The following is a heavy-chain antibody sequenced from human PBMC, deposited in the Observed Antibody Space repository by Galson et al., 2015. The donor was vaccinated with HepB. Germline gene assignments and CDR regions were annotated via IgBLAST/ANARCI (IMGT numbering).Heavy chain of an antibody. CDR3: ARVRYSYDSSGYYTEYYFDY. J-gene: IGHJ4*02. CDR1: GYSFTSYW. CDR2: IDPSDSYT. V-gene: IGHV5-10-1*01. D-gene: IGHD3-22*01. Sequence: QSGAEVKKPGESLRISCKGSGYSFTSYWISWVRQMPGKGLEWMGRIDPSDSYTYYSPSFQGHVTISADKSISTAYLQWSSLKASDTAMYYCARVRYSYDSSGYYTEYYFDYWGQGTLVTVSS.